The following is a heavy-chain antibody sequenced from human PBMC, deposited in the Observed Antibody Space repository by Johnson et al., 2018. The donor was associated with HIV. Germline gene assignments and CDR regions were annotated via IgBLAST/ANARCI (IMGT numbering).Heavy chain of an antibody. Sequence: EVQLVESGGGLVQPGRSLRLSCAASGFTFDDYAMHWVRQAPGKGLEWVSGISWNSGSIGYADSVKGRFTISRDNAKNSLYLQMNSRRAEDTAWYYCAKSQRKLEWELHDDAFDIWGQGTMVTVSS. CDR2: ISWNSGSI. CDR1: GFTFDDYA. J-gene: IGHJ3*02. V-gene: IGHV3-9*01. CDR3: AKSQRKLEWELHDDAFDI. D-gene: IGHD1-26*01.